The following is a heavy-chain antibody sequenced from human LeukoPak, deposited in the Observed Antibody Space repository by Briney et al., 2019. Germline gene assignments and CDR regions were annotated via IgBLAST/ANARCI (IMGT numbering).Heavy chain of an antibody. J-gene: IGHJ4*02. CDR1: GGSISSISYY. D-gene: IGHD3-10*01. V-gene: IGHV4-39*01. Sequence: SETPSLTCTVSGGSISSISYYWGWIRQPPGKGLEWIGSIKYSGTTYQNPSLKSRVTISVDTSKNQFSLKLSSVTAADTGVYYCARHADSGFGELAFDYWGQGTLVTVSS. CDR2: IKYSGTT. CDR3: ARHADSGFGELAFDY.